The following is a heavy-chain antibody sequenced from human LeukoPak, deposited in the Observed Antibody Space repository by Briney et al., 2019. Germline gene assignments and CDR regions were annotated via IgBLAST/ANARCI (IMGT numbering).Heavy chain of an antibody. V-gene: IGHV4-34*01. D-gene: IGHD3-9*01. Sequence: SETLSLTCAVYGGSFSGYYWSWIRQPPGQGLEWIGEINHSGSTNYNPSLKSRVTISVDTSKNQFSLKLSSVTAADTAVYYCARGPYYDILTGYSSYNWFDPWGQGTLVTVSS. J-gene: IGHJ5*02. CDR3: ARGPYYDILTGYSSYNWFDP. CDR2: INHSGST. CDR1: GGSFSGYY.